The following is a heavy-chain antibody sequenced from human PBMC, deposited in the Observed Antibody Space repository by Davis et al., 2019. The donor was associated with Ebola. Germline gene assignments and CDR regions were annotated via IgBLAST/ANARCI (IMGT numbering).Heavy chain of an antibody. J-gene: IGHJ5*01. V-gene: IGHV3-7*03. Sequence: PGGSLRLSCAASGFTFRSYWMSWVRQAPGKGLEWVAKIKEDGSEKLEVDSVKGRFTISRDNAKDSLYLQMNSLRAEDTAVYYCTARGHDDGDPPLDSWGQGTLVTVSS. CDR1: GFTFRSYW. CDR2: IKEDGSEK. D-gene: IGHD4-17*01. CDR3: TARGHDDGDPPLDS.